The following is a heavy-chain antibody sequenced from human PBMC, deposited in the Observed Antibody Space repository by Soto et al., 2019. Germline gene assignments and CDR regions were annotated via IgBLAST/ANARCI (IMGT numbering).Heavy chain of an antibody. Sequence: GASVKVSCKASGYTFTGYYMHWVRQAPGQGLEWMGWINPNSGGTNYAQKFQGRVTMTRDTSISTAYMELSRLRSGDTAVYYCARDQRYFEWLVVYYGMDVWGQGTTVTVSS. J-gene: IGHJ6*02. CDR1: GYTFTGYY. D-gene: IGHD3-9*01. CDR3: ARDQRYFEWLVVYYGMDV. CDR2: INPNSGGT. V-gene: IGHV1-2*02.